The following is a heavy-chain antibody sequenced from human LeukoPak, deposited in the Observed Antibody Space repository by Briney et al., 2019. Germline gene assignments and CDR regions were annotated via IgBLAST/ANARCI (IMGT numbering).Heavy chain of an antibody. D-gene: IGHD3-22*01. J-gene: IGHJ4*02. CDR1: GYSFSSYW. V-gene: IGHV5-51*01. CDR3: ARLPYFDSSGPYSRAFDY. Sequence: GESLKIPCKGSGYSFSSYWIGWVRQMAPKGLEWLGIIYPFDSDTRYSPSSQGQVTISADKSISTAYLQWSSLEASDTAMYFCARLPYFDSSGPYSRAFDYWGQGTLVTVSS. CDR2: IYPFDSDT.